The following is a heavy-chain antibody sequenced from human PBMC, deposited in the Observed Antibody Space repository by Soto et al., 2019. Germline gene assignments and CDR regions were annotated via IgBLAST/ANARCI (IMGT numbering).Heavy chain of an antibody. CDR1: GFTFSSYG. CDR3: AREKDTTMAPSFDF. D-gene: IGHD5-18*01. CDR2: MWYDGSNK. V-gene: IGHV3-33*01. Sequence: QVQLVESGGGVVQPGRSLRLSCAASGFTFSSYGMRWVRQAPGKGLAWVAVMWYDGSNKDYTDSVKGRFTIYRDNYKNTLYLQMNSLRAEDTAVYYCAREKDTTMAPSFDFWGQGTLVTVSS. J-gene: IGHJ4*02.